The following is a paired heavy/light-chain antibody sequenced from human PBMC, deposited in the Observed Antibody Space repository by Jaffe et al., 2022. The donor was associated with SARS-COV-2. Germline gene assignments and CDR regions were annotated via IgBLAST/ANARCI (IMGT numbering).Heavy chain of an antibody. V-gene: IGHV3-23*01. D-gene: IGHD3-22*01. J-gene: IGHJ4*02. CDR1: GFTFSSYA. Sequence: EVQLLESGGGLVQPGGSLRLSCAASGFTFSSYAMSWARQAPGKGLEWVSGISGSGATTYYADSVKGRFTISRDNSKNTLYLQMSSLRAEDTAVYYCAKDVSYDSTGYYRTIDFWGQGTLVTVSS. CDR2: ISGSGATT. CDR3: AKDVSYDSTGYYRTIDF.
Light chain of an antibody. CDR2: EVK. CDR1: SSDVGSYNL. J-gene: IGLJ1*01. CDR3: CSYAGSSLHYV. Sequence: QSALTQPASVSGSPGQSITISCTGTSSDVGSYNLVSWYQQHPGKAPKLMIYEVKKRPSGLSSRFSGSKSGNTASLTISGLQAEDEADYFCCSYAGSSLHYVFGTGTKVTVL. V-gene: IGLV2-23*02.